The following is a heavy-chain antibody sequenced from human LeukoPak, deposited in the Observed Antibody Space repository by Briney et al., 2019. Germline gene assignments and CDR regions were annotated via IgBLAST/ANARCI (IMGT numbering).Heavy chain of an antibody. CDR1: GFTLSDHY. CDR3: ASWTSGY. Sequence: PGGSPRLSCAASGFTLSDHYMDWFRQAPGKGLEWVGRSRDKANKYTTEYAASAKDRFTISRDGSKSSLYLQMNSLKTEDTAMYYCASWTSGYWGQGTLVTVSS. CDR2: SRDKANKYTT. J-gene: IGHJ4*02. V-gene: IGHV3-72*01. D-gene: IGHD3/OR15-3a*01.